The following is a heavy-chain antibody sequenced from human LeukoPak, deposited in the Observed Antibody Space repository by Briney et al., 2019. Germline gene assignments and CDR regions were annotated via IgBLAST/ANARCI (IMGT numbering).Heavy chain of an antibody. CDR2: ISGSGGST. Sequence: GGSLRLSCAASGFTFSNYWMSWVRQAPGKGLEWVSAISGSGGSTYYADSVKGRFTISRDNSKNTLYLQMNSLRAEDTAVYYCAKVEMAQFDYWGQGTLVTVSS. CDR1: GFTFSNYW. V-gene: IGHV3-23*01. CDR3: AKVEMAQFDY. J-gene: IGHJ4*02. D-gene: IGHD5-24*01.